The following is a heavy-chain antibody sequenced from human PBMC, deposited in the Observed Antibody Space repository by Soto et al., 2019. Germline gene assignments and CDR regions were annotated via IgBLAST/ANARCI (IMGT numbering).Heavy chain of an antibody. D-gene: IGHD3-10*01. CDR2: ISGTDGTT. J-gene: IGHJ3*02. Sequence: EVQLLESGGGLVQPGGSLRLSCAASRFTFSSYAMSWVRQAPGKGLEWVSIISGTDGTTYYADSVKGRFTISRDSFKNPLYLQMNSLRAEDTAVYYCVKPSGSGSYYAAFDMWGQGTTVTVSS. CDR3: VKPSGSGSYYAAFDM. V-gene: IGHV3-23*01. CDR1: RFTFSSYA.